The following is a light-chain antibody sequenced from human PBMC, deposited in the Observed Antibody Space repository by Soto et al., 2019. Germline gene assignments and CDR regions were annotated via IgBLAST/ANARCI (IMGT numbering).Light chain of an antibody. J-gene: IGKJ5*01. Sequence: IVLTQSPGTLSLSPWERATLSCRASQSVTSRYLAWYQQKPGQAPRLLIFGASIRDTGIPDRFSGSGSGTDFTLTISSLEPEDFAVYYCQQRSNVITFGQGTRLEIK. CDR1: QSVTSRY. CDR2: GAS. CDR3: QQRSNVIT. V-gene: IGKV3D-20*02.